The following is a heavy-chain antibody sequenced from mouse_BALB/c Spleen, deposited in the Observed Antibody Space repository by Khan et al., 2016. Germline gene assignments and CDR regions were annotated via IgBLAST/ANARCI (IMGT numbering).Heavy chain of an antibody. D-gene: IGHD2-14*01. Sequence: VQLQQSGPELVKPGASVKMSCKASGYTFTSYVMHWVKQKPGQGLEWIGYINPYNDGTKYNEKFKGKATLTSDKSSSTAYMELSSLTSEDSAVFFCARAGGDYRGFYAMDYWGQGTSVTVSS. CDR3: ARAGGDYRGFYAMDY. V-gene: IGHV1S136*01. CDR2: INPYNDGT. CDR1: GYTFTSYV. J-gene: IGHJ4*01.